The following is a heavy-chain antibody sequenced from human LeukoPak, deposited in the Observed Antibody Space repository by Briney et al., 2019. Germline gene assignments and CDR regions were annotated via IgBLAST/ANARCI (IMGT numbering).Heavy chain of an antibody. V-gene: IGHV4-34*01. CDR2: INHSGST. J-gene: IGHJ3*02. CDR1: GGSFSGYY. CDR3: ARGQFSYDDAFDI. D-gene: IGHD5-18*01. Sequence: PSETLSLTCAVYGGSFSGYYWSWIRQPPRKGMEWIGEINHSGSTNYNPSLKSRVTISVDTSKNQFSLKLSSVTAADTAVYYCARGQFSYDDAFDIWGQGTMVTVSS.